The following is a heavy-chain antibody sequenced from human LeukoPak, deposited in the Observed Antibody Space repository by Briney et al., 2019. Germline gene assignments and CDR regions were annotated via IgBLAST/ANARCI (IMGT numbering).Heavy chain of an antibody. CDR3: AKGQYHFDSSGYYR. CDR1: GFTFSSYA. CDR2: ISGDGVSI. V-gene: IGHV3-23*01. Sequence: GGSLRLSCAPSGFTFSSYAMSSVREVPGTGLEWVSGISGDGVSILHADSVKSRFTISRDNSKNTLYLQMNSLRDEDTAVYFCAKGQYHFDSSGYYRWGQGTLVTVSS. D-gene: IGHD3-22*01. J-gene: IGHJ4*02.